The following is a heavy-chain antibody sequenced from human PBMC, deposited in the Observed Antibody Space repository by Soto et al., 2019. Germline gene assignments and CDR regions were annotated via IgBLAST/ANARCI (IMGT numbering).Heavy chain of an antibody. Sequence: ASVKVSCKASGYTFTSYGISWVRQAPGQGLEWMGWISAYNGNTNYAQKLQGRVTMTTDTSTSTAYMELRSLRSDDTAAYYCARDRVLTYYDFWSGYSGYYYGMDVWGQGTTVTVSS. V-gene: IGHV1-18*01. CDR2: ISAYNGNT. CDR1: GYTFTSYG. CDR3: ARDRVLTYYDFWSGYSGYYYGMDV. J-gene: IGHJ6*02. D-gene: IGHD3-3*01.